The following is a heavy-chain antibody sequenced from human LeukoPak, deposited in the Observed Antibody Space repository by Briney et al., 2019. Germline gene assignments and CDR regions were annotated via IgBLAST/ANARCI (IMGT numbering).Heavy chain of an antibody. Sequence: WGSLRLSRTASGFTFSSYWMSWVRQVPGKGLEWVANIKKDGSEKYYVDPVKGRFTISRDNAKNSLYLQMNSLRAEDTAVYYCARGGYSSTLYGRYQHWDQGALVTVSS. CDR1: GFTFSSYW. D-gene: IGHD6-13*01. CDR3: ARGGYSSTLYGRYQH. J-gene: IGHJ4*02. V-gene: IGHV3-7*01. CDR2: IKKDGSEK.